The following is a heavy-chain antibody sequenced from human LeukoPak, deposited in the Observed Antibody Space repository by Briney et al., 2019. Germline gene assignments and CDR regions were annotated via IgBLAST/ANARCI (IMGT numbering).Heavy chain of an antibody. CDR1: GYTFTSYD. V-gene: IGHV1-8*01. D-gene: IGHD3-16*02. Sequence: ASVKVSCKASGYTFTSYDINWVRQATGQGLEWMGRMNPNSGNTGYAQKFQGRVTMTRNTSISTAYMELSSLRSEDTAVYYCATSMITFGGVIVMRYNWFDPWGQGTLVTVSS. J-gene: IGHJ5*02. CDR3: ATSMITFGGVIVMRYNWFDP. CDR2: MNPNSGNT.